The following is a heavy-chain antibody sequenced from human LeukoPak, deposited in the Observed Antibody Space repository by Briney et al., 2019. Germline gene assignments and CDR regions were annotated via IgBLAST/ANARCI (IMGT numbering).Heavy chain of an antibody. CDR1: GFTFSSYG. CDR3: AKDCSSTWYYLDY. D-gene: IGHD6-13*01. J-gene: IGHJ4*02. V-gene: IGHV3-30*18. CDR2: ISYDGSDK. Sequence: GGSLRLSCAAYGFTFSSYGMHWVRQAPGKGLEWVAVISYDGSDKNYADSVKGRFTISRDNSKNTLYLQMNSLRDEDTAVYYCAKDCSSTWYYLDYWGQGTLVTVSS.